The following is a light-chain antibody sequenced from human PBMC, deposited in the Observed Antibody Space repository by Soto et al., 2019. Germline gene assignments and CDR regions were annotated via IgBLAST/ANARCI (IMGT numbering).Light chain of an antibody. CDR3: PHLNTYPRT. J-gene: IGKJ1*01. CDR2: AAA. Sequence: IQLTQSPSSLSASVGDRVTIACRASQGISTYLASYQQKPGKAPKLLIYAAATLQRGAPSRFSGSGSGTEFTLTISSLQPEDFATYYCPHLNTYPRTCDQGPKVE. V-gene: IGKV1-9*01. CDR1: QGISTY.